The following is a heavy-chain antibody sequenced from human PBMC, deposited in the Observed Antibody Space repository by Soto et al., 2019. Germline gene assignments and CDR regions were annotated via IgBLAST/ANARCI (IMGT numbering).Heavy chain of an antibody. CDR3: ARLWFGELLGISRFDP. J-gene: IGHJ5*02. Sequence: QVQLQESGPGLVKPSETLSLTCTVSGGSISSYYWSWIRQPPGKGLEWIGYIYYSGSTNYNPSLKSRVTISVDTSKNQFSLKLSSVTAADTAVYYCARLWFGELLGISRFDPWGQGTLVTVSS. CDR1: GGSISSYY. CDR2: IYYSGST. D-gene: IGHD3-10*01. V-gene: IGHV4-59*01.